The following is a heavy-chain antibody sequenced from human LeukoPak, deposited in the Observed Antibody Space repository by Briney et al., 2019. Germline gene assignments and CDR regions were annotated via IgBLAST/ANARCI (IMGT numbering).Heavy chain of an antibody. CDR2: ISSSSSTI. Sequence: GGSLRLSCAASGFTFSSYSMNWVRQAPGKGLEWVSYISSSSSTIYYADSVKGQFTISRDNAKNSLYLQMNSLRAEDTAIYYCAKDRTVGASYWYFDLWGRGTLVTVSS. J-gene: IGHJ2*01. V-gene: IGHV3-48*01. CDR1: GFTFSSYS. D-gene: IGHD1-26*01. CDR3: AKDRTVGASYWYFDL.